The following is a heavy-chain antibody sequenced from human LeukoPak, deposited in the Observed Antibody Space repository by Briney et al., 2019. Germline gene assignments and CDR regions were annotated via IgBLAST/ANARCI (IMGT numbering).Heavy chain of an antibody. Sequence: ASVKVSCKASGYTFTGYYMHWVRQAPGQGLEWMGIINPSGGSTSYAQKFQGRVTMTRDTSTSTVYMELSSLRSEDTAVYYCARGFLEFGERYYYYYGTDVWGKGTTVTVSS. D-gene: IGHD3-10*01. CDR2: INPSGGST. CDR3: ARGFLEFGERYYYYYGTDV. V-gene: IGHV1-46*01. CDR1: GYTFTGYY. J-gene: IGHJ6*04.